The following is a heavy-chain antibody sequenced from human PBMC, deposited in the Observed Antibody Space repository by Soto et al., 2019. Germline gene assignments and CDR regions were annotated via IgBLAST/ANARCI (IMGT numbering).Heavy chain of an antibody. D-gene: IGHD3-16*01. Sequence: PSETLSLTCTVSGGSISSYYWCWTRQPAGKGLEWIGRFYPTGKTNYNPSLQSRLTMSADTSRNQFSLNLTSVTAADTAVYYCARCGLDYGMDVWGQGTTVTGSS. CDR2: FYPTGKT. CDR3: ARCGLDYGMDV. CDR1: GGSISSYY. V-gene: IGHV4-4*07. J-gene: IGHJ6*02.